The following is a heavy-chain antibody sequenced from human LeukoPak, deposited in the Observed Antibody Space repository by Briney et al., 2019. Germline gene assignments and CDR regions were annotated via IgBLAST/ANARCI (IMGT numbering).Heavy chain of an antibody. J-gene: IGHJ6*03. CDR1: GFTFSSYG. D-gene: IGHD5-24*01. CDR3: ARTGDGYNYYNYYYMDV. CDR2: ISGSGGST. V-gene: IGHV3-23*01. Sequence: GGSLRLSCAASGFTFSSYGMSWVRQAPGKGLEWVSAISGSGGSTYYADSVKGRFTISRDNSKNTLYLQMNSLRAEDTAVYYCARTGDGYNYYNYYYMDVWGKGTTVTVTS.